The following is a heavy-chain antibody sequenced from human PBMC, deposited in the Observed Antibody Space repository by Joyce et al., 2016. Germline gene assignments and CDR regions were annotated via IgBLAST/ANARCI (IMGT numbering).Heavy chain of an antibody. Sequence: QVQLQESGPGLVKPSETLSLTCTVSGGSVSSGSYYWSWIRQPPGKGLEWIGYIYYSGSTPYNPSLKSRVNISVDTSKNQFSLKLSSVTAADTAVYYCARGSGWYKNFDSWGQGTLVTVSS. CDR3: ARGSGWYKNFDS. J-gene: IGHJ4*02. CDR2: IYYSGST. V-gene: IGHV4-61*01. D-gene: IGHD6-19*01. CDR1: GGSVSSGSYY.